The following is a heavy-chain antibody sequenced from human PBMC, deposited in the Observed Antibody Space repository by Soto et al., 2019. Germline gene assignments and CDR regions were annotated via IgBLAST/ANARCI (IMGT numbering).Heavy chain of an antibody. D-gene: IGHD3-16*02. V-gene: IGHV3-33*01. Sequence: GGSLRLSCAASGFTFSSYGMHWVRQAPGKGLEWVAVIWYDGSNKYYADSVKGRFTISRDNSKNTLYLQMNSLRAEDTAVYYCARDGVDYDYIWGSYRSTYYFDYWGQGTLVTVSS. CDR1: GFTFSSYG. CDR2: IWYDGSNK. CDR3: ARDGVDYDYIWGSYRSTYYFDY. J-gene: IGHJ4*02.